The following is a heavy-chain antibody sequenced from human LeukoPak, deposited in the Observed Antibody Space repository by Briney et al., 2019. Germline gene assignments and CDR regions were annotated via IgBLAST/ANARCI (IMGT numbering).Heavy chain of an antibody. CDR2: ISFRSTYI. J-gene: IGHJ4*02. D-gene: IGHD2-15*01. CDR1: GVTITNHS. V-gene: IGHV3-21*01. Sequence: PGGSLGLSCAFSGVTITNHSMNWVRQAPGKGLEWVSSISFRSTYIYYADSVKGRFTISRDNAKKSLYLQMNSLRAEDTAVYYCARLYCRGGTCYFDYWGQGTLVTVSP. CDR3: ARLYCRGGTCYFDY.